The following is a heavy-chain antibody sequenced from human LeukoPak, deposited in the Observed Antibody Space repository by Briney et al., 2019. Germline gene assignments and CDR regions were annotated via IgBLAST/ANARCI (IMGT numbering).Heavy chain of an antibody. V-gene: IGHV3-21*01. Sequence: GGSLRLSCTASGFTFSGYSINWIRQAPGKGLEWVSSFGTRSTSIYHAGSVKGRFAISRDNAKNSLYLQMNSLRAEDTALYYCAREVSEGFDFWGQGTLVTVSS. J-gene: IGHJ4*02. CDR1: GFTFSGYS. CDR3: AREVSEGFDF. CDR2: FGTRSTSI. D-gene: IGHD3-22*01.